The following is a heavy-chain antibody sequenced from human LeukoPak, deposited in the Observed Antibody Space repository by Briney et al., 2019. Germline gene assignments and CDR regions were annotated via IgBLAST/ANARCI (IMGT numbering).Heavy chain of an antibody. Sequence: SETLSLTCAVYGGSFSGYYWSWLRQPPGKGLEWIGEINHSGSTNYNPSLKSRVTISVDTSKNQFSLKLSSVTAADTAVYYCTRAVWWFDPWGQGTLVIVSS. D-gene: IGHD2-21*01. J-gene: IGHJ5*02. CDR3: TRAVWWFDP. CDR2: INHSGST. V-gene: IGHV4-34*01. CDR1: GGSFSGYY.